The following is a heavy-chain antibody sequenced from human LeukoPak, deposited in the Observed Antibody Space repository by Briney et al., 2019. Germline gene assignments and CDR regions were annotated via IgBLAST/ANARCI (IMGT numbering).Heavy chain of an antibody. V-gene: IGHV3-7*01. CDR1: GFTFSSYC. CDR3: ARRSSSWYSIFDY. Sequence: GSLRLSCAASGFTFSSYCMSWVRQAPGKGLEWVANIKEDASEKNYVDSVKGRFTVSRDNAMNSLYLQMNSLRAEDTAVYFCARRSSSWYSIFDYWGQGALVTVSS. J-gene: IGHJ4*02. D-gene: IGHD6-13*01. CDR2: IKEDASEK.